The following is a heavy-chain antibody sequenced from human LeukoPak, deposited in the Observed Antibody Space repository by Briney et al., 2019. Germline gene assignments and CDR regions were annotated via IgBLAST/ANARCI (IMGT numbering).Heavy chain of an antibody. D-gene: IGHD6-13*01. CDR1: GGSISSSNW. CDR2: ISLSGNT. V-gene: IGHV4-4*02. J-gene: IGHJ6*02. Sequence: PSETLSLTCAVSGGSISSSNWWSWVRQPPGKGLEWIGEISLSGNTKYFPSLKSRVTISVDKSKNQFSLKLSSVTAADTAVYYCARDHRIAAAGTYYYYGMDVWGQGTTVTVSS. CDR3: ARDHRIAAAGTYYYYGMDV.